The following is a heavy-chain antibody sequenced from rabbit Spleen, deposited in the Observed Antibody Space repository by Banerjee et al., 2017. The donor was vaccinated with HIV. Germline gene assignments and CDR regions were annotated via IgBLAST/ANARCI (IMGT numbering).Heavy chain of an antibody. Sequence: QLEESGGGLVQPGGSLKLSCKASGFSLSSIYWICWVRQAPGKGLEWIGYIDLVFGSTYSASWVNGRFTISSHNAQNTLYLQLNSLTVADTATYFCVRDLGYAGYADHDYAYFNLWGPGTLVTVS. CDR2: IDLVFGST. CDR1: GFSLSSIY. V-gene: IGHV1S7*01. D-gene: IGHD7-1*01. CDR3: VRDLGYAGYADHDYAYFNL. J-gene: IGHJ4*01.